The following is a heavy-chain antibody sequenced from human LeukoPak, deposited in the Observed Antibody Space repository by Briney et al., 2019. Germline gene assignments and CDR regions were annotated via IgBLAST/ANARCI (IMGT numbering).Heavy chain of an antibody. CDR1: GFTFSDYS. D-gene: IGHD1-1*01. CDR2: IGISSGNT. J-gene: IGHJ4*02. V-gene: IGHV3-48*04. Sequence: GGSLRLSCAASGFTFSDYSMNWVRQAPGKGLEWISYIGISSGNTKYADSVKGRFTISGDSAKNSLHLQMNSLRVEDTAVYFCARDHNYAFDNWGQGTLVTVSS. CDR3: ARDHNYAFDN.